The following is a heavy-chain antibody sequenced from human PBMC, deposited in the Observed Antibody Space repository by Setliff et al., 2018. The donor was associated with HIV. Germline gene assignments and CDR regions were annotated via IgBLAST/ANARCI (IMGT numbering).Heavy chain of an antibody. CDR1: GGSIRSGGYY. Sequence: SETLSLTCSVSGGSIRSGGYYWGWIRQPTGKGLEWIGEINHSRSTNYNPALQSRVTMSTDTSNNQFSLKLSSVTAADTAVYYCVKVGPSYYYDSTGYSPDAFDIWGHGTKVTVSS. V-gene: IGHV4-39*07. D-gene: IGHD3-22*01. CDR3: VKVGPSYYYDSTGYSPDAFDI. J-gene: IGHJ3*02. CDR2: INHSRST.